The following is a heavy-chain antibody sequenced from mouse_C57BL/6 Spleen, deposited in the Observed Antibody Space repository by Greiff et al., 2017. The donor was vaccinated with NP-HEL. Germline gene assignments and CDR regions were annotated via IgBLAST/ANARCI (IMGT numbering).Heavy chain of an antibody. CDR1: GYAFTNYL. CDR2: INPGSGGT. V-gene: IGHV1-54*01. Sequence: VHLQQSGAELVRPGTSVKVSCKASGYAFTNYLIEWVKQRPGQGLEWIGVINPGSGGTNYNEKFKGKATLTADKSSSTAYMQLSSLTSEDSAVYFCARGGWLLDWYFDVWGTGTTVTVSS. CDR3: ARGGWLLDWYFDV. J-gene: IGHJ1*03. D-gene: IGHD2-3*01.